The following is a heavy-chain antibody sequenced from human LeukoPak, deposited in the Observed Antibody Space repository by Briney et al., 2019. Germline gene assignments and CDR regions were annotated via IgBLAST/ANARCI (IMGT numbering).Heavy chain of an antibody. CDR2: ISANSGDT. Sequence: ASVKVSCKASGYPFTTYGFIWVRQAPGLGLEWMGWISANSGDTKYGQGFQGRVTMTTDTTTETAYMELRSLRFDDTAIYYCARTVGDRADPWGQGSLVTVSS. CDR1: GYPFTTYG. CDR3: ARTVGDRADP. V-gene: IGHV1-18*01. J-gene: IGHJ5*02. D-gene: IGHD2-21*01.